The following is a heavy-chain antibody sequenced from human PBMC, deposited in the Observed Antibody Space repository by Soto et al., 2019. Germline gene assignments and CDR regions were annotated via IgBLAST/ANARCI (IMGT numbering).Heavy chain of an antibody. Sequence: EVQLVESGGGWVQTGGSLRLSCAASGFTFSAYWMSWVRQAPGKGLEWVANIKQAGSEKYYVDSVNGRCIISRDDAKNSLFLQVNSLRVEDTAVYYCAREKQANGYFDYWCQVTLVTVSS. CDR3: AREKQANGYFDY. V-gene: IGHV3-7*01. D-gene: IGHD6-13*01. J-gene: IGHJ4*02. CDR2: IKQAGSEK. CDR1: GFTFSAYW.